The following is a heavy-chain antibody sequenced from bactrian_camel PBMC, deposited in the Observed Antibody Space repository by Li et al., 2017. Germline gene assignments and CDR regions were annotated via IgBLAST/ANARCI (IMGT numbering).Heavy chain of an antibody. CDR2: IYTGDSTT. D-gene: IGHD2*01. CDR1: GYTYSTNG. Sequence: HVQLVESGGGSVQAGGSLRLSYAASGYTYSTNGMGWFRQAPGKEREAIATIYTGDSTTHYSDSVKGRFTISRDNAKNTLYLQMNNLKFGDTSMYYCALGPTGPLDCYSGSWSPTKWGQGTQVTVS. CDR3: ALGPTGPLDCYSGSWSPTK. J-gene: IGHJ4*01. V-gene: IGHV3S54*01.